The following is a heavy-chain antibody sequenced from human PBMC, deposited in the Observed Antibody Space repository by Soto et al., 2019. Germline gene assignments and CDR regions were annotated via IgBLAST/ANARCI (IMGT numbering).Heavy chain of an antibody. V-gene: IGHV2-5*02. CDR3: AHSYYYDSSAYPFDY. J-gene: IGHJ4*02. Sequence: QITLKESGPTLVKPTQTLTVTCTFSGFSLSTNGEGVGWIRQPPGKALEWLAVIYWDDDKRYSPSLKSRLTITKDTSKNQVVLTMTNMDPVDTATDSCAHSYYYDSSAYPFDYWGQGTLVTVSS. D-gene: IGHD3-22*01. CDR1: GFSLSTNGEG. CDR2: IYWDDDK.